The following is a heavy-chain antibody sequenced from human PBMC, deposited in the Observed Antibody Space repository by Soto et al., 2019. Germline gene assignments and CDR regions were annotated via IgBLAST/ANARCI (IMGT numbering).Heavy chain of an antibody. J-gene: IGHJ3*02. D-gene: IGHD6-19*01. CDR2: ISWNRGSI. CDR3: AKAVAGDPNAFDI. V-gene: IGHV3-9*01. Sequence: EVQLVESGGGLVQPGRSLRLSCAASGFTFDDYAMHWVRQAPGKGLEWVSGISWNRGSIGYADSVKGRFTISKDNAKNSLYLQMNSLRAEDTALYYCAKAVAGDPNAFDIWGQGTMVTVSS. CDR1: GFTFDDYA.